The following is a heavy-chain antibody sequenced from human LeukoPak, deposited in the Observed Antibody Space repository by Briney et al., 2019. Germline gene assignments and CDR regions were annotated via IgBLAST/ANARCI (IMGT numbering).Heavy chain of an antibody. Sequence: QAGGSLRLSCAASGFTFSSYAMSWVRQAPGKGLEWVSAISGSGGSTYYADSVKGRFTISRDNSKNTLYLQMNSLRAEDTAVYYCAKEGYYDSSGYSDYWGQGTLVTVSS. J-gene: IGHJ4*02. D-gene: IGHD3-22*01. CDR3: AKEGYYDSSGYSDY. CDR2: ISGSGGST. V-gene: IGHV3-23*01. CDR1: GFTFSSYA.